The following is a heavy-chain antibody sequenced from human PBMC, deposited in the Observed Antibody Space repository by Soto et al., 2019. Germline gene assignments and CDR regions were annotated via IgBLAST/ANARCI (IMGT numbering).Heavy chain of an antibody. V-gene: IGHV3-23*01. CDR1: GFTFSSYA. D-gene: IGHD3-10*01. Sequence: PGWSLRLSCAASGFTFSSYAMSWVRQAPGKGLEWVSAISGSGGSTYYAGSVRGRFTISRDNSKNTLFLQMSSLRAEDTALYYCAKQREGYGSGSHTYFLAFWGQGTMVTV. CDR3: AKQREGYGSGSHTYFLAF. J-gene: IGHJ4*02. CDR2: ISGSGGST.